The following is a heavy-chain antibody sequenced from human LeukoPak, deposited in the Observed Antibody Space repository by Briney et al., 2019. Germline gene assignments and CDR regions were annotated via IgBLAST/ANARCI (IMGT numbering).Heavy chain of an antibody. V-gene: IGHV4-34*01. Sequence: SETLSLTCAVYGGSFSGYYWSWIRQPPGKGLEWIGEINHSGSTNYNPSLKSRVTISVDTSKNQFSLKLSSVTAADTAVYYCARVRWRPPRFTFPDRAGYFQHRGQGTLVTVSS. CDR3: ARVRWRPPRFTFPDRAGYFQH. CDR1: GGSFSGYY. J-gene: IGHJ1*01. D-gene: IGHD4-23*01. CDR2: INHSGST.